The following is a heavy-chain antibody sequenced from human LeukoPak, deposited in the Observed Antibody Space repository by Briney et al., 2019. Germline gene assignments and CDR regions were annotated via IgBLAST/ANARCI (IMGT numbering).Heavy chain of an antibody. CDR1: GFTFSSYA. Sequence: NPGRSLRLSCAASGFTFSSYAMHWVRQAPGKGLEWVAVISYDGSNKYYADSVKGRFTISRDNSKNTLYLQMNSLRAEDTAVYYCAKAVRITMVRGVLSWGQGTLVTVSS. D-gene: IGHD3-10*01. J-gene: IGHJ4*02. CDR3: AKAVRITMVRGVLS. CDR2: ISYDGSNK. V-gene: IGHV3-30-3*01.